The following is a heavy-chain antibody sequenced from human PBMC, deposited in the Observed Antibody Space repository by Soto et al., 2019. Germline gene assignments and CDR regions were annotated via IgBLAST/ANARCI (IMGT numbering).Heavy chain of an antibody. CDR1: GFTFSTYA. D-gene: IGHD2-15*01. Sequence: GGSLILSCAASGFTFSTYAMHWVRQAPGKGLEYVSAISANGGSTYYANSVNGRFTISRDNSKSTLYLQMGSLRADDMAVYYCARGGYCSGGSCYLGAFEIWGQGTMVNV. CDR2: ISANGGST. V-gene: IGHV3-64*01. CDR3: ARGGYCSGGSCYLGAFEI. J-gene: IGHJ3*02.